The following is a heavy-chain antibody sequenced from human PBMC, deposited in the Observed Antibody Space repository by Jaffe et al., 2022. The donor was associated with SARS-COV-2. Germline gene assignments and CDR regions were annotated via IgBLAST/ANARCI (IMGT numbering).Heavy chain of an antibody. CDR2: INPNSGGT. CDR1: GYTFTGYY. CDR3: ARDPVVVPAAIGNNWFDP. J-gene: IGHJ5*02. Sequence: QVQLVQSGAEVKKPGASVKVSCKASGYTFTGYYMHWVRQAPGQGLEWMGRINPNSGGTNYAQKFQGRVTMTRDTSISTAYMELSRLRSDDTAVYYCARDPVVVPAAIGNNWFDPWGQGTLVTVSS. V-gene: IGHV1-2*06. D-gene: IGHD2-2*01.